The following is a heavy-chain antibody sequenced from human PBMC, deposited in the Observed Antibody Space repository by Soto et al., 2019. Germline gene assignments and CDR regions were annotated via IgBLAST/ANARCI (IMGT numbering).Heavy chain of an antibody. J-gene: IGHJ6*04. CDR3: ARDLSLGYCISTSCYASYYYGMDV. Sequence: QVQLVQSGAEVKKPGASVKVSCKASGYTFTSYGISWVRQAPGQGLEWMGWISAYNGNTNYAQKLQGRVTMTTDTSTSTAYMELRSLRSDDTAVYYCARDLSLGYCISTSCYASYYYGMDVWGKGTTVSVSS. CDR2: ISAYNGNT. V-gene: IGHV1-18*01. CDR1: GYTFTSYG. D-gene: IGHD2-2*01.